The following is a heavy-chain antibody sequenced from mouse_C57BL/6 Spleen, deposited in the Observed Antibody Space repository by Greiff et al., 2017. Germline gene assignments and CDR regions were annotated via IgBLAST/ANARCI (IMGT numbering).Heavy chain of an antibody. CDR1: GYTFTSYW. V-gene: IGHV1-52*01. J-gene: IGHJ3*01. Sequence: QVQLQQPGAELVRPGSSVKLSCKASGYTFTSYWMHWVKQRPIQGLEWIGNIDPSDSETHYNQKFKDKATLTVDKSSSTAYMQLSSLTSEDSAVYYCASSRGRGAWFAYWGQGTLVTVSA. CDR3: ASSRGRGAWFAY. CDR2: IDPSDSET.